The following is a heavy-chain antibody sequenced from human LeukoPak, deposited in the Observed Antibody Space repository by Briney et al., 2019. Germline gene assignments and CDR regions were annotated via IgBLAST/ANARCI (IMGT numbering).Heavy chain of an antibody. V-gene: IGHV5-51*01. CDR3: ARAITMVRGVNYYYYGMDV. D-gene: IGHD3-10*01. Sequence: GESLKISCKGSGYIFTSYWIGWVRQMPGKGLEWMGIIYPGDSDTRYSPSFQGQVTISADKSISTAYLQWSSLKASDTAMYYCARAITMVRGVNYYYYGMDVWGQGTTVTVSS. CDR1: GYIFTSYW. CDR2: IYPGDSDT. J-gene: IGHJ6*02.